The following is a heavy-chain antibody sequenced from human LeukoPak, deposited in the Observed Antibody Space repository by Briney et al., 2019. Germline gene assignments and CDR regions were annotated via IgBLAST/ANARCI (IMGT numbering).Heavy chain of an antibody. Sequence: PGGSLRPSCATSRFTSDDFGIHWVRQAPGKGLEWVCFISADGTSTFYADSVRGRFTISRDNSKNSLYLQMNSLRTEDTAFYYCAKETDNWGQGTLVTVSS. V-gene: IGHV3-43*02. CDR1: RFTSDDFG. CDR2: ISADGTST. CDR3: AKETDN. J-gene: IGHJ4*02.